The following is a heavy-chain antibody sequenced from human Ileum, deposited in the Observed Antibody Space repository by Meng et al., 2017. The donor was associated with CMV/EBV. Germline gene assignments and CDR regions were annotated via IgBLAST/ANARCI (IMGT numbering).Heavy chain of an antibody. CDR3: ASGKSNLEY. V-gene: IGHV4-30-4*01. D-gene: IGHD4-11*01. Sequence: QVQLQESGPGLVKPSQTLSLTCTVSGDSISSGHYYWSWIRQTPGKGLEWIGHIHDSGSTYYNPSLQSRVTISVDTSKNQFSLKLSSVTAADTAVYYCASGKSNLEYWGQGTLVTVAS. J-gene: IGHJ4*02. CDR1: GDSISSGHYY. CDR2: IHDSGST.